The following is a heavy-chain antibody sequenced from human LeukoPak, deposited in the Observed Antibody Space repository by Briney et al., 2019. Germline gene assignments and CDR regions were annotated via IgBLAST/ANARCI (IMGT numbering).Heavy chain of an antibody. CDR1: GFTFSSCE. J-gene: IGHJ4*02. D-gene: IGHD3-9*01. Sequence: GGSLRLSCAASGFTFSSCEMNWVRQAPGKGLEWVSFISSSGRTIYYADSVKGRFTISRDNAKNSLYLQMNSLRAEDTAVYYCASLRYFDWLRHDYWGQGTLVTVSS. CDR2: ISSSGRTI. CDR3: ASLRYFDWLRHDY. V-gene: IGHV3-48*03.